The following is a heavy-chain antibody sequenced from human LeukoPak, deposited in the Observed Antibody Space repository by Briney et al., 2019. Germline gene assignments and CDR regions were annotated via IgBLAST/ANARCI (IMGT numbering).Heavy chain of an antibody. J-gene: IGHJ4*02. Sequence: GGSLRLSCAASGFTFSTYGMHWVRQAPGKGLEWLANIRSDGSNTYSADSVKGRFTISRDNSKNTLFLQMNNLRPEDTAVYFCARDGIRGGNYPNYFDYWGQGSLVTVSS. CDR2: IRSDGSNT. CDR1: GFTFSTYG. CDR3: ARDGIRGGNYPNYFDY. D-gene: IGHD1-26*01. V-gene: IGHV3-30*02.